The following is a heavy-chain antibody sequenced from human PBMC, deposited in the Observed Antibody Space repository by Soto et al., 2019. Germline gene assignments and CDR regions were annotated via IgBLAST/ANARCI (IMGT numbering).Heavy chain of an antibody. CDR1: GGSISSYY. V-gene: IGHV4-59*01. J-gene: IGHJ4*02. D-gene: IGHD5-12*01. Sequence: QVQLQESGPGLVKPSETLSLTCTVSGGSISSYYWSWIRQPPGKGLEWVGYIYYSGSTNYNPSLKSRVTISVDTSKNQFSLKLSSVTAADTAVYYCARGEDGYNRWGSFDYWGQGTLVTVSS. CDR3: ARGEDGYNRWGSFDY. CDR2: IYYSGST.